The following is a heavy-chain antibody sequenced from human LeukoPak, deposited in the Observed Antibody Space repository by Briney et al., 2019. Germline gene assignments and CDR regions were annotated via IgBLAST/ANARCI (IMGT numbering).Heavy chain of an antibody. V-gene: IGHV3-23*01. D-gene: IGHD2-15*01. CDR2: ISGSGGRT. Sequence: GGSLRLSCAASGSTFSSYAMSWVRQAPGKGLEWVSAISGSGGRTYYADSVKGRFTISRDNSKDTLFLQMDSLRAEDTAVYYCAKIRSEVVVAATNYWGQGTLVSVSS. J-gene: IGHJ4*02. CDR3: AKIRSEVVVAATNY. CDR1: GSTFSSYA.